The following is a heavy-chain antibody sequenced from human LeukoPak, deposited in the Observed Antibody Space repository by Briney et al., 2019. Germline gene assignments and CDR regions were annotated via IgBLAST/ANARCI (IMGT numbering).Heavy chain of an antibody. D-gene: IGHD3-22*01. CDR1: GFTFSSYA. CDR3: AKGPLVIVVVTELLGDY. J-gene: IGHJ4*02. CDR2: ISGSGGST. V-gene: IGHV3-23*01. Sequence: GGSLRLSCAASGFTFSSYAMSWVRQAPGQGLEWVTAISGSGGSTYYADSVKGRFTISRDNSKNTLYLQMNSLRAEDTAVYYCAKGPLVIVVVTELLGDYWGQGTLVTVSS.